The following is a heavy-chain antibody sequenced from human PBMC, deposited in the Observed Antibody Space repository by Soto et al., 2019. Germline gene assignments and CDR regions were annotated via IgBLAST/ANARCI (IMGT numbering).Heavy chain of an antibody. Sequence: LRLSCAASGFTFTDYAMHLFRQAPGQGLEWVSVISYDESDKYYADSVKGRFTISRDNSKNTLYLQMNSLRTEDTAVYYCVKGGWRTPSDYWGQGTLVTVSS. CDR2: ISYDESDK. CDR1: GFTFTDYA. CDR3: VKGGWRTPSDY. J-gene: IGHJ4*02. V-gene: IGHV3-30-3*02. D-gene: IGHD6-19*01.